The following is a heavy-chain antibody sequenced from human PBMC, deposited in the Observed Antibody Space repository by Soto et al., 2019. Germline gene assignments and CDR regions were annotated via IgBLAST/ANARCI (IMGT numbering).Heavy chain of an antibody. CDR3: AKPTEIVLMVYANPGAFDI. CDR1: GFTFSSYA. Sequence: GGSLRLSCAASGFTFSSYAMSWVRQAPGKGLEWVSAISGSGGSTYYADSVKGRFTTSRDNSKNTLYLQMNSLRAEDTAVYYCAKPTEIVLMVYANPGAFDIWGQGTMVTVSS. J-gene: IGHJ3*02. V-gene: IGHV3-23*01. D-gene: IGHD2-8*01. CDR2: ISGSGGST.